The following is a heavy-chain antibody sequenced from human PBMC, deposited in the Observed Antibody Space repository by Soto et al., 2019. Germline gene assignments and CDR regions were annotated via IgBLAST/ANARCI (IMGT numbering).Heavy chain of an antibody. CDR2: ISGYNGNT. J-gene: IGHJ6*02. Sequence: QVQLVQSGAEVKKPGASVKVSCKASGYTFSSYGISWVRQAPGQGLEWMGWISGYNGNTNYAQKLQGRVTMTIDTSTSTGYMELRSLRSDDTAVYYCARDRGGDGMDVGGQGTTVTVSS. V-gene: IGHV1-18*01. CDR3: ARDRGGDGMDV. CDR1: GYTFSSYG. D-gene: IGHD3-16*01.